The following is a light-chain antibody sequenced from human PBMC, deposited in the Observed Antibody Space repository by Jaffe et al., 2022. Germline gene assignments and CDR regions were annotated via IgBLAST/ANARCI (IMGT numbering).Light chain of an antibody. V-gene: IGLV3-19*01. J-gene: IGLJ2*01. CDR1: SLRSYY. Sequence: SSELTQDPAVSVALGQTVRITCQGDSLRSYYASWYQQKPGQAPVLVIYGKNNRPSGIPDRFSGSSSGNTASLTITGAQAEDEADYYCNSRDSSGNHLAPVVFGGGTKLTVL. CDR2: GKN. CDR3: NSRDSSGNHLAPVV.